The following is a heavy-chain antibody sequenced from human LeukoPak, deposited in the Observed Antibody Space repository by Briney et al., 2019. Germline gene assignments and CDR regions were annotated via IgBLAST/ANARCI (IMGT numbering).Heavy chain of an antibody. J-gene: IGHJ4*02. CDR1: GGSISSSSYY. CDR2: IYYSGST. D-gene: IGHD5-24*01. V-gene: IGHV4-39*07. CDR3: ARRARWLQPFDY. Sequence: PSETLSLTCTASGGSISSSSYYWGWIRQPPGKELESIGSIYYSGSTYYNPSLKSRVTISVDTSKNQFSLKLSSVTAADTAVYYCARRARWLQPFDYWGQGTLVTVSS.